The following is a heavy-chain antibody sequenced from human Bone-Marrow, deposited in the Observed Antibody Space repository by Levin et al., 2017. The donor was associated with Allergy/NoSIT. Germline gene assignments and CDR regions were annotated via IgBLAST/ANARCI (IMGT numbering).Heavy chain of an antibody. Sequence: PSETLSLTCTVYGGSFTGYYWSWIRQSPEKGLEWIGEIIHSGNATYSPSLKSRVTISIDASKAQFFLRLASVTAADRAVYYCARGLRNYDFWSGYYQTDYYYGLDVWGQGTTVTVSS. CDR3: ARGLRNYDFWSGYYQTDYYYGLDV. CDR1: GGSFTGYY. V-gene: IGHV4-34*01. D-gene: IGHD3-3*01. J-gene: IGHJ6*02. CDR2: IIHSGNA.